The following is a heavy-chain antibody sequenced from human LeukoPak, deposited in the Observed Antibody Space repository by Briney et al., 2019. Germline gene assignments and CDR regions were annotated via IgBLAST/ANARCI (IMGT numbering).Heavy chain of an antibody. V-gene: IGHV5-51*01. D-gene: IGHD3-10*01. CDR3: ARQSYYASGSRWFDP. Sequence: GESLKISCKASGYNSARYWIGWVRLMPGRGLEWMGIIYPGDSDTRYSPSFQGQVTISADKSITTAYLQWSSLKASDSGIYYCARQSYYASGSRWFDPWGQGTLVTVSS. CDR1: GYNSARYW. J-gene: IGHJ5*02. CDR2: IYPGDSDT.